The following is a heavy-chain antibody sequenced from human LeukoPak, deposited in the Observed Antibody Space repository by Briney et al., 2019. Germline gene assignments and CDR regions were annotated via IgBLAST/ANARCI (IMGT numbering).Heavy chain of an antibody. CDR2: ISGSGGST. V-gene: IGHV3-23*01. D-gene: IGHD3-22*01. J-gene: IGHJ4*02. Sequence: GGSLILSCAASGFTFSNYDMSWVRQAPGKGLEWVSGISGSGGSTYHADSVKGRFTISRDNSKNTLYLQMNSLRAEDTAVYYCAKELDSSGYFDYWGQGTLVTVSS. CDR1: GFTFSNYD. CDR3: AKELDSSGYFDY.